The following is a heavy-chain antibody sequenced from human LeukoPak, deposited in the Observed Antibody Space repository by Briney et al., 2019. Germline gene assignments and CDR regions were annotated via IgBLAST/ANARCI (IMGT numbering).Heavy chain of an antibody. CDR3: ARGAMATMETTDY. Sequence: ASVKVSCKTSGYTFTRYYIHWVRQAPGQGLEWMGIINPSGGTTNFAQKFQGRVTMTRDTSTSTAYMELSSLRSEDTAVYYCARGAMATMETTDYWGQGTLVTVSS. CDR1: GYTFTRYY. CDR2: INPSGGTT. D-gene: IGHD5-24*01. J-gene: IGHJ4*02. V-gene: IGHV1-46*01.